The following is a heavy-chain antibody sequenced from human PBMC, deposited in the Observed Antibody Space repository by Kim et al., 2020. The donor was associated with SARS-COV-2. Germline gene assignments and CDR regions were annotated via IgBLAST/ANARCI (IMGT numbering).Heavy chain of an antibody. D-gene: IGHD2-21*02. CDR3: ATWGAYCGGDCYSYYYGMDV. CDR2: IYYSGST. V-gene: IGHV4-39*01. Sequence: SETLSLTCTVSGGSISSSSYYWGWIRQPPGQGLEWIGSIYYSGSTYYNPSLKSRVTISVDTSKNQFSLKLSSVTAADTAVYYCATWGAYCGGDCYSYYYGMDVWGQGTTVTVSS. J-gene: IGHJ6*02. CDR1: GGSISSSSYY.